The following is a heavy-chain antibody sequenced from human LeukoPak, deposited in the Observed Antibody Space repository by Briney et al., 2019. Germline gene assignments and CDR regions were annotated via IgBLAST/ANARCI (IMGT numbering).Heavy chain of an antibody. CDR3: ARRGYMDV. J-gene: IGHJ6*03. CDR2: IDTSGST. V-gene: IGHV4-4*09. Sequence: SSETLSLTCTVSGGSISDYYWSWIRRPPGKGLEWIGYIDTSGSTAYNASLKSRVTISVDTSKNQFSLKLSSVTAADTAVYYCARRGYMDVWGKGTTVTVSS. CDR1: GGSISDYY.